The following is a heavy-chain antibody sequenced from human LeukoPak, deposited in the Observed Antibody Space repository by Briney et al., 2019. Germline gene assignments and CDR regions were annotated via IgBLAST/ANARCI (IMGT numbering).Heavy chain of an antibody. V-gene: IGHV4-59*01. CDR3: ARDKYYYDSSGLDAFDI. Sequence: SETLSLTCTVSGGSISSYYWSWIRQPPGKGLEWIGDIYYSGSTNYNPSLKSRVTISVDTSKNQFSLKLSSVTAADTAVYYCARDKYYYDSSGLDAFDIWGQGKMVTVSS. J-gene: IGHJ3*02. CDR1: GGSISSYY. D-gene: IGHD3-22*01. CDR2: IYYSGST.